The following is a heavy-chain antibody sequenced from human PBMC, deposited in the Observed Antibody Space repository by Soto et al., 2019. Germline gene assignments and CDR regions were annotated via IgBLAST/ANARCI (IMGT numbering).Heavy chain of an antibody. CDR2: INPNSGGT. V-gene: IGHV1-2*04. Sequence: ASVKVSCKASGYTFTGYYMHWVRQAPGQGLEWMGWINPNSGGTNYAQKFQGWVTMTRDTSISTAYMELSRLRSDDTAVYYCAREPRRGYSGYGYYSSNYFDYWGQGTLVTVSS. D-gene: IGHD5-12*01. J-gene: IGHJ4*02. CDR1: GYTFTGYY. CDR3: AREPRRGYSGYGYYSSNYFDY.